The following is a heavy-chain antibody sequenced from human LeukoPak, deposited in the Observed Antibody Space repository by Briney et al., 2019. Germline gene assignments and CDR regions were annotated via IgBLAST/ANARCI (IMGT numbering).Heavy chain of an antibody. CDR3: ARDRHDSSKFDY. D-gene: IGHD3-22*01. CDR1: GFTFSSYA. V-gene: IGHV3-30*04. Sequence: PGGSLRLSCAASGFTFSSYAMHWVRQAPGKGLEWVAVISYDGSNKYYADSVRGRFTISRDNSKNTLYLQMNSLRAEDTAVYYCARDRHDSSKFDYWGQGTLVTVSS. J-gene: IGHJ4*02. CDR2: ISYDGSNK.